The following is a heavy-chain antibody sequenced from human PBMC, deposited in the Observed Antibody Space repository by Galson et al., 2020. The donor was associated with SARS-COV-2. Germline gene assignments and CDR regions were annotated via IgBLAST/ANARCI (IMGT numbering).Heavy chain of an antibody. V-gene: IGHV4-61*01. Sequence: SETLSHTCTVSGGSVSSGSYYWSWIRQPPGKGLEWIGYIYYSGSTNYNPSLKSRVTISVDTSKNQFSLKLSSVTAADTAVYYCARDSAAADVDYWGQGTLVTVSS. D-gene: IGHD6-13*01. J-gene: IGHJ4*02. CDR1: GGSVSSGSYY. CDR2: IYYSGST. CDR3: ARDSAAADVDY.